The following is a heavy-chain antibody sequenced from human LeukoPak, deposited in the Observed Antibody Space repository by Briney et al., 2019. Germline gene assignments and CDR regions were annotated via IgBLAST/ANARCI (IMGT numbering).Heavy chain of an antibody. Sequence: PGGSLRLSCAASGFTFSNYALHWVRQAPGKGLEYVSTISSNGGSTYYANPVKGRFTISRDNSKNTLYLQMGSLRAEDMAVYYCARQYCSGGSCYYGAFDIWGQGTMVTVSS. D-gene: IGHD2-15*01. CDR3: ARQYCSGGSCYYGAFDI. V-gene: IGHV3-64*01. CDR1: GFTFSNYA. CDR2: ISSNGGST. J-gene: IGHJ3*02.